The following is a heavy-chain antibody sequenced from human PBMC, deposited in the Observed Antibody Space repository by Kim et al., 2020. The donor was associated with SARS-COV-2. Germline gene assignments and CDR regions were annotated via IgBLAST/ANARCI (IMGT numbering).Heavy chain of an antibody. CDR1: GGSISSYY. D-gene: IGHD6-19*01. J-gene: IGHJ6*02. CDR2: IYYSGST. Sequence: SETLSLTCTVSGGSISSYYWSWIRQPPGKGLEWIGYIYYSGSTNYNPSLKSRVTISVHTSKNQFSLKLSSVTAADTAVYYCAKGIAVAGTIRYYYGMDVWGQGTTVTLSS. CDR3: AKGIAVAGTIRYYYGMDV. V-gene: IGHV4-59*01.